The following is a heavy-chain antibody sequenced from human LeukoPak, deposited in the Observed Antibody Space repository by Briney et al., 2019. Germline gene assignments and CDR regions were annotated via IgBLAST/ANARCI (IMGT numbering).Heavy chain of an antibody. CDR1: GFTFSNYA. V-gene: IGHV3-64*01. J-gene: IGHJ3*02. CDR2: ISSNGGST. CDR3: ARGSSDGTYYYDSSGYRGGAFDI. D-gene: IGHD3-22*01. Sequence: GGSLRLSCAASGFTFSNYAMHWVRQAPGKGLEYVSAISSNGGSTYYANSVKGRFTISRDNSKNTLYLQMGSLTAEDMAVYYCARGSSDGTYYYDSSGYRGGAFDIWGQGTMVTVSS.